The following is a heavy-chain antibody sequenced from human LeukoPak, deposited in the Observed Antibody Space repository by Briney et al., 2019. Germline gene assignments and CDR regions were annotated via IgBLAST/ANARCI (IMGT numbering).Heavy chain of an antibody. CDR1: GFTFSSYG. J-gene: IGHJ6*03. CDR2: IRYDGSNK. CDR3: AKEGSSGWYRIYYYYMDV. D-gene: IGHD6-19*01. V-gene: IGHV3-30*02. Sequence: QPGGSLRLSCAASGFTFSSYGMHWVRQAPGKGLEWVAFIRYDGSNKYYADSVKGRFTISRDNSKNTLYLQMNSLRAEDTAVYYCAKEGSSGWYRIYYYYMDVWGKGTTVTISS.